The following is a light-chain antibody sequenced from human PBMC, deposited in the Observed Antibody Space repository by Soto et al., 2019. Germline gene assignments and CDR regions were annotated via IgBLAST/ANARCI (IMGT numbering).Light chain of an antibody. CDR3: QSYDSNLSEV. V-gene: IGLV1-40*01. CDR1: GSNIGAGYG. J-gene: IGLJ1*01. CDR2: GSD. Sequence: QAVLTQPPSVPGAPGQTGTISCTGSGSNIGAGYGVQWYQQLPGTAPRLLIYGSDDRPSGVPDRFSASVSGNSASLAITGLQTEDEAVYYCQSYDSNLSEVFGPGTKVTVL.